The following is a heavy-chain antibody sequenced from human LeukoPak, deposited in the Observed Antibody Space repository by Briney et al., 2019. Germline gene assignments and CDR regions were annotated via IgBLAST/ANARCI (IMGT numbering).Heavy chain of an antibody. CDR3: TRDWYHAFDF. D-gene: IGHD3-9*01. J-gene: IGHJ3*01. CDR1: GFTFNNAW. V-gene: IGHV3-15*07. CDR2: IKKRSDGGTT. Sequence: PGGSLRLSCAASGFTFNNAWMYWVRQAPGKGLEWVGRIKKRSDGGTTDYAAPVKDRFIISRDDSQDTLYLQMNTLKTEDTAVYYCTRDWYHAFDFWGQGTVVTVSS.